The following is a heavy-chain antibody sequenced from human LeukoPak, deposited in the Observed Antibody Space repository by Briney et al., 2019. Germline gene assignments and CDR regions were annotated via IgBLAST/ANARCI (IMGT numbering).Heavy chain of an antibody. J-gene: IGHJ5*02. CDR1: GDSVFSNTAA. V-gene: IGHV6-1*01. CDR3: ARVEDLIGNFDP. CDR2: TYYRSKWYN. Sequence: SQTLSLTCAISGDSVFSNTAAWNWIRQSPSRGLEWLGRTYYRSKWYNDYAVSVKSRMTINPDTSKNQFSLQLNSVTPEDTAVYYCARVEDLIGNFDPWGQGTLVTVSS. D-gene: IGHD2/OR15-2a*01.